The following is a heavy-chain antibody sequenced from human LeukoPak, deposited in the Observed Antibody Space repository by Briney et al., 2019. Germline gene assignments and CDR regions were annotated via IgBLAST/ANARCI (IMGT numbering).Heavy chain of an antibody. V-gene: IGHV3-30*03. J-gene: IGHJ3*02. Sequence: GGSLRLSCAASGFTFSRYGMHWVRQAPGKGLEWVAVISYDGSNKYYADSVKGRFTISRDNAKSSLYLQMNSLRAEDTAVYYCARDYSGSYYDAFDIWGQGTMVTVSS. CDR2: ISYDGSNK. D-gene: IGHD1-26*01. CDR3: ARDYSGSYYDAFDI. CDR1: GFTFSRYG.